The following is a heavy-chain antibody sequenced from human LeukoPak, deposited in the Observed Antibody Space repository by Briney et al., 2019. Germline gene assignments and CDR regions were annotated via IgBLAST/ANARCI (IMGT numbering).Heavy chain of an antibody. Sequence: PGGSLRLSCAASGFSFRDCAMSWVRQAPGRGLEWVSSISGSAGSTYYADSMKGRFIISRDNPKNTLHLEMNSLRAEDTAIYYCTKGMATIRRHIDSWGQGTLVTVSS. CDR1: GFSFRDCA. J-gene: IGHJ4*02. CDR2: ISGSAGST. D-gene: IGHD5-24*01. V-gene: IGHV3-23*01. CDR3: TKGMATIRRHIDS.